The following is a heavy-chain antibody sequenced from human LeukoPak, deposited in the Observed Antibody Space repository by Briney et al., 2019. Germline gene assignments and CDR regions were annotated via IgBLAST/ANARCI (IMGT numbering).Heavy chain of an antibody. J-gene: IGHJ4*02. CDR1: GFTFSSYG. D-gene: IGHD2-8*01. V-gene: IGHV3-30*18. Sequence: GGSLRLSCAASGFTFSSYGMHWVRQAPGKGLEWVAVISYDGSNKYYADSVKGRFTISRDNSKNTLYLQMNSLRAEDTAVYYCAKNIVLMVYAIDYWGQGTLVTVSS. CDR3: AKNIVLMVYAIDY. CDR2: ISYDGSNK.